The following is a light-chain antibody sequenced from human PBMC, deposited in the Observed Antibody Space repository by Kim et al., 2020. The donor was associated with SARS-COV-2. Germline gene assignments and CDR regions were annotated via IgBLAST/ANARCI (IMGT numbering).Light chain of an antibody. CDR1: QTVSTY. CDR3: QQRKNWPLT. V-gene: IGKV3-11*01. J-gene: IGKJ4*01. Sequence: EIVLTQSPATVSLSPGERATLSCRASQTVSTYLAWYQQKPGQAPRLLIYDASNRATGIPARFSGSGSGTDFTLTISSLEPEDFAVYYCQQRKNWPLTFGGGTKVDIK. CDR2: DAS.